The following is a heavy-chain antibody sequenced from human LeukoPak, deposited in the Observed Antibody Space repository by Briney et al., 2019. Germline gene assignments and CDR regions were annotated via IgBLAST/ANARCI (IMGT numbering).Heavy chain of an antibody. CDR2: IYHSGST. V-gene: IGHV4-38-2*01. CDR1: TYSISSDCY. CDR3: ARGLQSLGYFDY. D-gene: IGHD4-11*01. Sequence: SETLSLTCGASTYSISSDCYWGWIRQPPGKGLEWIGSIYHSGSTYYNPSLKSRVTISVDTSKNQFSLKLSSVTAADTAVYYCARGLQSLGYFDYWGQGTLVSVSS. J-gene: IGHJ4*02.